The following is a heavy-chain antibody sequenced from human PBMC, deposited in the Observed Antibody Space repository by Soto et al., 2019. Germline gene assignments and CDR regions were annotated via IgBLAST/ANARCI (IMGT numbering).Heavy chain of an antibody. CDR2: VYNSGST. Sequence: SATLSLTCTFSCGPIISNYWTWIRQPPGKGLEWIGYVYNSGSTNYNPSLKSRVTISEDTSKSQFSLKVNSMTAADTAVYYCARYRREAVAGYTLDNWGQGILVTVSS. CDR3: ARYRREAVAGYTLDN. V-gene: IGHV4-59*01. CDR1: CGPIISNY. J-gene: IGHJ4*02. D-gene: IGHD6-13*01.